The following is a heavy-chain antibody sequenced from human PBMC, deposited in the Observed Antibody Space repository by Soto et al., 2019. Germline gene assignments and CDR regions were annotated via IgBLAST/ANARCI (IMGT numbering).Heavy chain of an antibody. V-gene: IGHV5-10-1*01. J-gene: IGHJ6*02. CDR1: GYSFTSYW. CDR3: ARQSGRDIVVVPAAGGGYYYYGMGV. Sequence: GESLKISCKGSGYSFTSYWISWVRQMPGKGLEWMGRIDPSDSYTNYSPSFQGHVTISADKSISTAYLQWSSLKASDTAMYYCARQSGRDIVVVPAAGGGYYYYGMGVWGQGTTVTVSS. D-gene: IGHD2-2*01. CDR2: IDPSDSYT.